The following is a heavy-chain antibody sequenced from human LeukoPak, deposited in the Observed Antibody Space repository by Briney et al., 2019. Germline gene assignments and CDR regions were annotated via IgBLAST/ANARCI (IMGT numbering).Heavy chain of an antibody. CDR1: GFIFSKYA. Sequence: GGSLRLSCAASGFIFSKYAMHWVRQAPGKGLEWLTFIHSNGNTKYYGDSVGGRFSVSRDNSKNTVYLQLNSLRPDDTAMYYCAKDKGTYTLTGYYLDSWGQGILVTVSS. V-gene: IGHV3-30*02. CDR2: IHSNGNTK. CDR3: AKDKGTYTLTGYYLDS. D-gene: IGHD3-9*01. J-gene: IGHJ4*02.